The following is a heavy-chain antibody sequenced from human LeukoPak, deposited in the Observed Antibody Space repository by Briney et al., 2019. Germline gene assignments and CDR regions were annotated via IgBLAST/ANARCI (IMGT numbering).Heavy chain of an antibody. D-gene: IGHD6-13*01. J-gene: IGHJ6*02. Sequence: ASVKVSCKASGYTFTSYYMHWVRQAPGQGLERMGIINPSGGSTSYAQKFQGRVTMTRDTSTSTVYMELSSLRSEDTAVYYCARGAAGTSYYYYYYGMDVWGQGTTVTVSS. V-gene: IGHV1-46*01. CDR3: ARGAAGTSYYYYYYGMDV. CDR2: INPSGGST. CDR1: GYTFTSYY.